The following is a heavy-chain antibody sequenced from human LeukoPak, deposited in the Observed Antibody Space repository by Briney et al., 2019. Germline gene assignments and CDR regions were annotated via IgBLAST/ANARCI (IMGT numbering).Heavy chain of an antibody. V-gene: IGHV5-51*01. Sequence: GESLKISCKGSGNSFTNYCIGWVRQMPGKGLEWMGIIYPGDSDTTYSPSFQGQVTISADKSISTAYLQWSSLKASDTAMYYCATDSGKLLPPDSFDIWGQGTMVTVSS. CDR1: GNSFTNYC. J-gene: IGHJ3*02. D-gene: IGHD3-10*01. CDR3: ATDSGKLLPPDSFDI. CDR2: IYPGDSDT.